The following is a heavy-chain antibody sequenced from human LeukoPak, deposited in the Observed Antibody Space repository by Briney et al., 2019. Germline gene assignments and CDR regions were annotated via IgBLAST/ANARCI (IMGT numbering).Heavy chain of an antibody. CDR2: ISGSGGST. J-gene: IGHJ4*02. Sequence: GSLRLSCAASGFTFSSYAMSWVRQAPGKGLEWVSAISGSGGSTYYADSVKGRFTLSRDDSRNTVYLQLNNLRVEDTAIYYCAKANWVSNADAVWWGQGTQVTVSS. D-gene: IGHD1-1*01. V-gene: IGHV3-23*01. CDR1: GFTFSSYA. CDR3: AKANWVSNADAVW.